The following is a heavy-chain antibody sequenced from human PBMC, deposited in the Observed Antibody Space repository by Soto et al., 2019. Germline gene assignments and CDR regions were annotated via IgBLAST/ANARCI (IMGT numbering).Heavy chain of an antibody. CDR2: INHSGST. J-gene: IGHJ6*02. CDR3: ARPGFSYYYYYGMDV. Sequence: PSETLSLTCAFYCGSFIGYYWSWIRQPPGKGLEWIGEINHSGSTNYNPSLKSRVTISVDTSKNQFSLKLSSVTAADTAVYYCARPGFSYYYYYGMDVWGQGTTVTVSS. CDR1: CGSFIGYY. V-gene: IGHV4-34*01.